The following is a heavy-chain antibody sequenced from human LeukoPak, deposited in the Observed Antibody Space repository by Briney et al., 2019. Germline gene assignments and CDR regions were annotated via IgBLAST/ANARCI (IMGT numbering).Heavy chain of an antibody. D-gene: IGHD6-13*01. J-gene: IGHJ6*02. CDR3: ARVRIGQQLDKYYYYAMDV. V-gene: IGHV1-2*02. Sequence: ASVKVSCKASGSTFTDYYMHWVRQAPGQGLELMGWINPNSGGTNYAQKSPGRVTMTTDTYISTAYMEVSRLRSDDTAVYYCARVRIGQQLDKYYYYAMDVWGQGTTVTVSS. CDR2: INPNSGGT. CDR1: GSTFTDYY.